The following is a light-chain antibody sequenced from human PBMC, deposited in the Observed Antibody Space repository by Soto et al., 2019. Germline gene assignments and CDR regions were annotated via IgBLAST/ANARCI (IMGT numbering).Light chain of an antibody. CDR2: APS. J-gene: IGKJ5*01. Sequence: DIQMTQSPSSRSASAGDRVNITFRASQTVSSYLNWYQQKPGTVPKLLIYAPSNLQSGAPSRFSGRGFGTDFTLTISSLQPDDFATSFCQQSFTPPSSGQGARLE. CDR1: QTVSSY. CDR3: QQSFTPPS. V-gene: IGKV1-39*01.